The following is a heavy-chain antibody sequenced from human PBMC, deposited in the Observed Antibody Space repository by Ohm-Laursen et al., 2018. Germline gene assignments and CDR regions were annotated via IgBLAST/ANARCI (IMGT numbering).Heavy chain of an antibody. CDR1: GFTVSSNY. Sequence: SLRLSCAASGFTVSSNYMSWVRQAPGKGLEWVSVIYSRGSTYYADSVKGRFTISRDNSKNTLYLQMNSLRAEDTAVYYCARGLSLGFTGNFWFDPWGQGTLVTVSS. J-gene: IGHJ5*02. CDR2: IYSRGST. D-gene: IGHD3-16*01. V-gene: IGHV3-66*01. CDR3: ARGLSLGFTGNFWFDP.